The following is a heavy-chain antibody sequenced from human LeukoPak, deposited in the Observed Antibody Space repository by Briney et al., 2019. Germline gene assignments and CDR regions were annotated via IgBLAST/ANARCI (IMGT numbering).Heavy chain of an antibody. CDR2: ISYDGSNK. J-gene: IGHJ4*02. CDR3: AKEQYYYDSSGYYYLDY. CDR1: GFTFSSYG. V-gene: IGHV3-30*18. D-gene: IGHD3-22*01. Sequence: GRSLRLSCAASGFTFSSYGMHWVRQAPGKGLEWVAVISYDGSNKYYADSVKGRFTISRDNSKNTLYLQMNSLRAEDTAVYYCAKEQYYYDSSGYYYLDYWGQGTLVTVSS.